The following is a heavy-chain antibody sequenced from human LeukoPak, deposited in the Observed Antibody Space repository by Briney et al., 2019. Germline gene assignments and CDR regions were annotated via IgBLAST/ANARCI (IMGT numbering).Heavy chain of an antibody. D-gene: IGHD3-16*01. Sequence: ASVRVSCKASGYTFTSYSSSWVRQAPGQGLEWMGWISAYNGNTNYAQKFQGRVTMTTDTFTSTAYMELRSLTSDDTAMYYCARAGGAPDYWGQGTLVTVSS. CDR2: ISAYNGNT. CDR1: GYTFTSYS. CDR3: ARAGGAPDY. J-gene: IGHJ4*02. V-gene: IGHV1-18*01.